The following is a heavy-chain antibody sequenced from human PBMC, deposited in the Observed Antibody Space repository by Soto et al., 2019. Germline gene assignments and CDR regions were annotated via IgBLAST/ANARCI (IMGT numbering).Heavy chain of an antibody. CDR3: ARGGDFWSGSHSYYYYGMQV. D-gene: IGHD3-3*01. CDR1: GASLSSNIAS. J-gene: IGHJ6*02. CDR2: TYYRSKWYN. V-gene: IGHV6-1*01. Sequence: QTLSITGYSSGASLSSNIASRNCNRQSPSRGLEWLGRTYYRSKWYNDYAVSVKSRITINPDTSKNQFSLQLRSVTPEDTAVYYCARGGDFWSGSHSYYYYGMQVWGQGIMVTVFS.